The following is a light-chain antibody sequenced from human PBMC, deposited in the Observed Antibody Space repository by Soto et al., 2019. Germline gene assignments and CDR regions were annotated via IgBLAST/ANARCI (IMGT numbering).Light chain of an antibody. CDR3: QQFSSYPLT. V-gene: IGKV3-20*01. J-gene: IGKJ4*01. CDR1: QTVRNNY. CDR2: DAS. Sequence: EFVLTQSPGTLYLSPGERATLSCRASQTVRNNYLAWYQQKPGQAPRLLIYDASSRATGIPDRFSGGGSGTDFTLTISRLEPEDFGVYYCQQFSSYPLTFGGGTKVEIK.